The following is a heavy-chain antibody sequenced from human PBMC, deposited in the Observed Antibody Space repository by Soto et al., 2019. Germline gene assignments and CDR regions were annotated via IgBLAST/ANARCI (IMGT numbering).Heavy chain of an antibody. D-gene: IGHD2-2*01. Sequence: ASVKVSCKASGYTFTGYYMHWVRRAPGQGLEWMGWINPNSGGTNYAQKFQGWVTMTRDTSISTAYMELSRLRSDDTAVYYCAICSSTSCYRQNYYYYGMDVWGQGTTATAP. CDR2: INPNSGGT. V-gene: IGHV1-2*04. CDR1: GYTFTGYY. CDR3: AICSSTSCYRQNYYYYGMDV. J-gene: IGHJ6*02.